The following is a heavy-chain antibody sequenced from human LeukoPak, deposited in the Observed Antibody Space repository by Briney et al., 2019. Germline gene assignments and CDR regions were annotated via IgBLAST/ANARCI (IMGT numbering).Heavy chain of an antibody. CDR2: INHSGYT. V-gene: IGHV4-34*10. J-gene: IGHJ4*02. Sequence: SETLSLTCAVSGVSFNNYSLSWVRQPPGKGLEWIWDINHSGYTNDSPSLKSRVTLSIDATRKKFFLTLRSGTVADTGIYYCTRMTAGHDYWGQGTLVTVSS. D-gene: IGHD2-21*02. CDR1: GVSFNNYS. CDR3: TRMTAGHDY.